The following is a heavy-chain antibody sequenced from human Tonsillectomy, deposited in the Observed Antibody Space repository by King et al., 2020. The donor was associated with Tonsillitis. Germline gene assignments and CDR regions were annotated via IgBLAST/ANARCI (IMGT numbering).Heavy chain of an antibody. CDR2: ISAYNGNT. D-gene: IGHD5-24*01. Sequence: QLVQSGAEVKKPGASVKVSCKASGYTFNSYGISWVRQAPGQGLEWLGWISAYNGNTNYAQKLKGRVNMTKDTSTSTAYMELRSLRSDDTAVYYCARATRDPHYYGMDVWGQGTTVTVSS. CDR1: GYTFNSYG. V-gene: IGHV1-18*04. J-gene: IGHJ6*02. CDR3: ARATRDPHYYGMDV.